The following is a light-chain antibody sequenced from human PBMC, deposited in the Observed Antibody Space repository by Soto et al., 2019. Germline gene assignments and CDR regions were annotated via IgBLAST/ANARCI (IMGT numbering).Light chain of an antibody. V-gene: IGKV3-20*01. CDR3: QQYGSSPPIT. CDR1: QSVSSY. J-gene: IGKJ5*01. CDR2: GAS. Sequence: TQSPATLSVSPGESATLSCRASQSVSSYLAWYQQKPGQAPRLLIYGASSRATGIPDRFSGSGSGTDFTLTISRLEPEDFAVYYCQQYGSSPPITFGQGTRLEIK.